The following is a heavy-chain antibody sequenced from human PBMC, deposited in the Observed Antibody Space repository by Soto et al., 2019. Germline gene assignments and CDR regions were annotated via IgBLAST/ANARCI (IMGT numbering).Heavy chain of an antibody. D-gene: IGHD3-16*01. CDR2: IWYDGSNK. J-gene: IGHJ4*02. CDR1: GFTFSSYG. Sequence: QVQLVESGGGVVQPGRSLRLSCAPSGFTFSSYGMHWVRQAPGKGLEWVAVIWYDGSNKYYADSVKGRFTISRDNSKNTLYLQMNSLRAEDTAVYYCARDLGDYFDYWGQGTLVTVSS. CDR3: ARDLGDYFDY. V-gene: IGHV3-33*01.